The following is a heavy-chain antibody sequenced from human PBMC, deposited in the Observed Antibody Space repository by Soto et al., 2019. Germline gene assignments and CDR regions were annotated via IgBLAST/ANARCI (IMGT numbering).Heavy chain of an antibody. Sequence: ASVKVSCKASGYTFSGFYMHWVRQAPGQVLEWMGLINPNSGGTKSAEKFQGRVTMTRDTSISTAYMELSRLTSDDTAVYYCARAFVYQGSDSRGYSFDAFDFWGPGTLVTVSS. J-gene: IGHJ3*01. CDR1: GYTFSGFY. CDR2: INPNSGGT. CDR3: ARAFVYQGSDSRGYSFDAFDF. D-gene: IGHD3-22*01. V-gene: IGHV1-2*02.